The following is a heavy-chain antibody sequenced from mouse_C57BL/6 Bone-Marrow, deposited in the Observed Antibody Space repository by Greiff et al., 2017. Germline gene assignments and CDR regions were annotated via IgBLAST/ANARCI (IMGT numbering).Heavy chain of an antibody. V-gene: IGHV1-26*01. CDR2: INPNNGGT. D-gene: IGHD1-1*01. J-gene: IGHJ1*03. Sequence: EVQLQQSGPELVKPGASVKISCKASGYTFTDYYMNWVKQSHGKSLEWIGDINPNNGGTSYNQKFKGKATLTVDKSSSTAYMELRSLTSEDSAVYYCARRGSRRRYFDVWGTGTTVTVSS. CDR3: ARRGSRRRYFDV. CDR1: GYTFTDYY.